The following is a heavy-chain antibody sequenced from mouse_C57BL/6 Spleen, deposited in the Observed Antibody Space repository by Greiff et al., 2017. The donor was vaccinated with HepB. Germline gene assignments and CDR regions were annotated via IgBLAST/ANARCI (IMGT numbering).Heavy chain of an antibody. CDR3: ARTKTTVVATRNWYFDV. Sequence: QVQLKQSGPGLVQPSQSLSITCTVSGFSLTSYGVHWVRQSPAKGLEWLGVIWSGGSTDYNAAFISRLSISKDNSKSQVFFKMNSLQADDTAIYYCARTKTTVVATRNWYFDVWGTGTTVTVSS. V-gene: IGHV2-2*01. CDR2: IWSGGST. D-gene: IGHD1-1*01. CDR1: GFSLTSYG. J-gene: IGHJ1*03.